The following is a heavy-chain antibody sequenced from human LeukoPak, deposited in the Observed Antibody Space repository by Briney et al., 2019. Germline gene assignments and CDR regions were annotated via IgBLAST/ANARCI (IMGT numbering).Heavy chain of an antibody. D-gene: IGHD1-26*01. CDR2: ICGDGVGK. J-gene: IGHJ4*02. Sequence: GGSLRLSCAASGFTFKNYAMMWVRQAPGKGLEWVSAICGDGVGKDYADSVKGRFTISRDNFKDTVYLEMNSLRVEDTALYYCEKRVGGTPDYWGRGTLVTVAS. CDR1: GFTFKNYA. V-gene: IGHV3-23*01. CDR3: EKRVGGTPDY.